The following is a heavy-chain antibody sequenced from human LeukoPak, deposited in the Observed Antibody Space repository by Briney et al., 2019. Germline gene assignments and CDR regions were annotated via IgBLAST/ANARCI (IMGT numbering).Heavy chain of an antibody. CDR3: ARVSGKILIWPQPFGDGMDV. D-gene: IGHD2-8*01. Sequence: PGGSLRLSCAASGFTFSADVMSWVRQAPGEGLECVSAISESGGKTYYADSVKGRFTISRDNSKNMLYMQMNSQKAEDTAVYYCARVSGKILIWPQPFGDGMDVWGQGTTVTVSS. CDR1: GFTFSADV. CDR2: ISESGGKT. V-gene: IGHV3-23*01. J-gene: IGHJ6*02.